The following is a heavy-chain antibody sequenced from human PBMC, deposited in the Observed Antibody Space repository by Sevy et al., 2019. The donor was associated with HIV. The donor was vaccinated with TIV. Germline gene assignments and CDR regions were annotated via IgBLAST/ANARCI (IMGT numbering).Heavy chain of an antibody. CDR2: IRSKANSYAT. Sequence: GGSQRLSCAASGFTFSGSAMHWVRQASGKGLEWVGRIRSKANSYATANAASGKGRLTISRDDSKNTAYLQMNSLKTQGAAEDYCTRRGFDGYDHWGYCYDYLDVWGKGTTVTVSS. J-gene: IGHJ6*03. CDR1: GFTFSGSA. D-gene: IGHD5-12*01. CDR3: TRRGFDGYDHWGYCYDYLDV. V-gene: IGHV3-73*01.